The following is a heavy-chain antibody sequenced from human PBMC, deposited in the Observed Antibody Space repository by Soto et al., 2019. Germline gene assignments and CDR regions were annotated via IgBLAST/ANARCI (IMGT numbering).Heavy chain of an antibody. V-gene: IGHV1-18*01. CDR2: ISAYNGNT. D-gene: IGHD3-10*01. CDR3: ARDGLIPSGDY. J-gene: IGHJ4*02. CDR1: GYTFTSYG. Sequence: QVQLVQSEAEVKKPGASVKVSCKASGYTFTSYGISWVRQAPGQGLEWMGWISAYNGNTNYAQKLQGIVTMTTDTSTSTGYKELRSLRSEDTAVYYCARDGLIPSGDYWGQGTLVTVSS.